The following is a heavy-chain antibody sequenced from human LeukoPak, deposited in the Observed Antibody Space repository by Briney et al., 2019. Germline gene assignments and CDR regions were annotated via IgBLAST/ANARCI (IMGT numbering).Heavy chain of an antibody. CDR3: ARETKVAAAGTRGSWNY. CDR1: GYTFTGYY. Sequence: ASVKVSCKASGYTFTGYYMHWVRQAPGQGLEWMGWINPNSGGTNYAQKFQGRVTMTRDTSISTAYMELSRLRSDDTAVYYCARETKVAAAGTRGSWNYWGQGTLVTVSS. V-gene: IGHV1-2*02. D-gene: IGHD6-13*01. J-gene: IGHJ4*02. CDR2: INPNSGGT.